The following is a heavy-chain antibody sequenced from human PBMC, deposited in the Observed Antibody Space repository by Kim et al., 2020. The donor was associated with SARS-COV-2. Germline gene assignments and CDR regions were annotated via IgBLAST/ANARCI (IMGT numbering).Heavy chain of an antibody. CDR2: ISSSSSTI. CDR1: GFTFSSYS. D-gene: IGHD1-7*01. V-gene: IGHV3-48*02. CDR3: ARDDRYNWNYVVDAFDI. J-gene: IGHJ3*02. Sequence: GGSLRLSCAASGFTFSSYSMNWVRQAPGKGLEWVSYISSSSSTIYYADSVKGRFTISRDNAKNSLYLQMNSLRDEDTAVYYCARDDRYNWNYVVDAFDIWGQGTMVTVSS.